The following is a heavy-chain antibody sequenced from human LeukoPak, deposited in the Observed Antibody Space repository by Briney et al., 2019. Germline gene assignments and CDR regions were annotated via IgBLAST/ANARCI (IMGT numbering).Heavy chain of an antibody. Sequence: ASVKVSCKASGYTFTGYYMHWVRQAPGQGLEWMGRINPNSGGTNYAQKFQGRGSMNRDTSISKAYMELSRLRSDDTAVYYCATPGYYDSIFQHWGQGTLVTVSS. D-gene: IGHD3-22*01. V-gene: IGHV1-2*06. CDR1: GYTFTGYY. J-gene: IGHJ1*01. CDR2: INPNSGGT. CDR3: ATPGYYDSIFQH.